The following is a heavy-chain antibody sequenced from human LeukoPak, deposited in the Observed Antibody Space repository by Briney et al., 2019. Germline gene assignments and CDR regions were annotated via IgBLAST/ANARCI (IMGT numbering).Heavy chain of an antibody. CDR2: IKPDGDET. J-gene: IGHJ4*02. CDR1: GFTFTTYW. Sequence: GSLRLSCAVSGFTFTTYWMTWVRQAPGKGLEWVATIKPDGDETFYVDSVKGRFTISRDNAKNSLYLQMNSLRAEDTAVYYCARDRSTVAGIDYWGQGTLVTVSS. CDR3: ARDRSTVAGIDY. D-gene: IGHD6-19*01. V-gene: IGHV3-7*01.